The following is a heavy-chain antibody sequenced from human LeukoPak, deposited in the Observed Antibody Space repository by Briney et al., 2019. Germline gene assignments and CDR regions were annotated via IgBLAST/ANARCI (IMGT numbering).Heavy chain of an antibody. D-gene: IGHD1-1*01. V-gene: IGHV5-51*01. Sequence: GESLKISCKGSGYTFTNYWIGWVRQMPGKGVVWIGIIYSSDSNTRYSPSFQGQVTISVDKSINTAYLQWSSLKASDTAMYYCARLIQRAAYYWGQGALVTVSS. CDR1: GYTFTNYW. J-gene: IGHJ4*02. CDR3: ARLIQRAAYY. CDR2: IYSSDSNT.